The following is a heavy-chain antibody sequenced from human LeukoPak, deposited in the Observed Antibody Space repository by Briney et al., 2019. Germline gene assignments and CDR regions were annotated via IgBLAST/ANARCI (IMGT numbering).Heavy chain of an antibody. V-gene: IGHV3-9*01. D-gene: IGHD6-13*01. CDR1: GFTFDDYA. Sequence: GGSLRLSCAASGFTFDDYAMHGVRHAPGKGVEWVSGISWNSGSIGYADSVKGRFTISRDNAKNSLYLQMNSLRAEDSALYYCAADSSSWYPVDFDYWGQGTLVTVSS. CDR2: ISWNSGSI. CDR3: AADSSSWYPVDFDY. J-gene: IGHJ4*02.